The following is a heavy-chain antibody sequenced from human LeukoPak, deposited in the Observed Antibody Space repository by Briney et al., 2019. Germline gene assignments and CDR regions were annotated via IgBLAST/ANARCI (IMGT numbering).Heavy chain of an antibody. CDR2: ISSSGSTI. CDR3: AKDRLLNCRGDCYIFDY. J-gene: IGHJ4*02. Sequence: GGSLRLSCAASGFTFSSYEMNWVRQAPGKGLEWVSYISSSGSTIYYADSVKGRFTISRDNAKNSLYLQMNSLRAEDTAVYYCAKDRLLNCRGDCYIFDYWGQGTVVTVSS. D-gene: IGHD2-21*02. CDR1: GFTFSSYE. V-gene: IGHV3-48*03.